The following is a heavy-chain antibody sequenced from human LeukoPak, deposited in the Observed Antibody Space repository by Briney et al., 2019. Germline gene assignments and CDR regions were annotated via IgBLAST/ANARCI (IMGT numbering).Heavy chain of an antibody. CDR2: INHSGTT. J-gene: IGHJ4*02. D-gene: IGHD5-18*01. V-gene: IGHV4-34*01. CDR3: ARGRWGYTYGPTPFYFDS. Sequence: PSETLSLTCAVDGGSFSGFFCNWLRQSPGKGLEWIGEINHSGTTYYNPSLKSRVTISVGTSKNHFSLRLSSVTAADTAMYYCARGRWGYTYGPTPFYFDSWGQGTPVTVSS. CDR1: GGSFSGFF.